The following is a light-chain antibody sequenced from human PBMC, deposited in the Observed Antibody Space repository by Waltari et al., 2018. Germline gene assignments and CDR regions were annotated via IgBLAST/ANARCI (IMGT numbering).Light chain of an antibody. Sequence: DIQMTQSPSTLSASVGDRVTITCRASQSISSFLAWYQQKPGQAPKLLIYQSSTLRDGAPSRFSGSGSGTEFTLTISSLQPDDFATYHCQQYSGRPRTFGQGTKVEIK. CDR1: QSISSF. CDR3: QQYSGRPRT. V-gene: IGKV1-5*03. J-gene: IGKJ2*01. CDR2: QSS.